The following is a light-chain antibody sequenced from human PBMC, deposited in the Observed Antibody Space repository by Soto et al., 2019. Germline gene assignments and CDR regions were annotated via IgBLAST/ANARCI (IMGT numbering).Light chain of an antibody. Sequence: EIVLTQSPGTLSLSPGERATLSCRASQSVTNNYLAWYQQKPGQAPRLLIYGASIRATGIADRFSGSGSGTDFTLTISRLEPEDFAVYYCQHYATSPHFTSGPGTKVDIK. J-gene: IGKJ3*01. V-gene: IGKV3-20*01. CDR1: QSVTNNY. CDR3: QHYATSPHFT. CDR2: GAS.